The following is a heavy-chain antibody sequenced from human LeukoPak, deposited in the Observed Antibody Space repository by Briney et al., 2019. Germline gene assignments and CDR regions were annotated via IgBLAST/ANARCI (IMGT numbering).Heavy chain of an antibody. CDR3: ATDGRLSSHY. CDR1: EFTFSSAW. J-gene: IGHJ4*02. D-gene: IGHD2-15*01. CDR2: IKSKTDGGTT. Sequence: GGSLRLSRAASEFTFSSAWMSWVRQAPGKGLEWVGLIKSKTDGGTTDYAAPVKGRFTISRDDSKNTLYLQMNSLKTEDTAVYYCATDGRLSSHYWGQGTLVTVSS. V-gene: IGHV3-15*01.